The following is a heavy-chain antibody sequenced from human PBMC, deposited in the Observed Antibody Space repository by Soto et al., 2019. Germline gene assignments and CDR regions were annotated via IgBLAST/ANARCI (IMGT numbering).Heavy chain of an antibody. Sequence: GGSLRLSCAASGFTFSSYSMNWVRQAPGKGLEWVSAISGSGGSTYYADSVKGRFTISRDNSKNTLYLQMNSLRAEDTAVYYCSGIAAAGTGDFDYWGQGTLVTVSS. CDR2: ISGSGGST. CDR1: GFTFSSYS. CDR3: SGIAAAGTGDFDY. V-gene: IGHV3-23*01. D-gene: IGHD6-13*01. J-gene: IGHJ4*02.